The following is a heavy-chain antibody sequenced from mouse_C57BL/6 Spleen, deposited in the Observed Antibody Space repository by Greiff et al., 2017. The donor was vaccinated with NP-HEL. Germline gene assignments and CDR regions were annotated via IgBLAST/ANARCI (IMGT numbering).Heavy chain of an antibody. Sequence: EVQLQESGPELVKPGDSVKISCKASGYSFTGYFMNWVMQSHGKSLEWIGRINPYNGDTFYNQKFKGKATLTVDKSSSTAHMELRSLTSEDSAVYYCARAATVVEDCWYFDVWGTGTTVTVSS. D-gene: IGHD1-1*01. V-gene: IGHV1-20*01. CDR3: ARAATVVEDCWYFDV. J-gene: IGHJ1*03. CDR1: GYSFTGYF. CDR2: INPYNGDT.